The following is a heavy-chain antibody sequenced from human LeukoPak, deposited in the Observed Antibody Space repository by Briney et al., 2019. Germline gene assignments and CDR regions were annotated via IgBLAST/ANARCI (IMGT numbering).Heavy chain of an antibody. V-gene: IGHV4-34*01. CDR1: GGSFSGYY. J-gene: IGHJ5*02. D-gene: IGHD4-11*01. CDR3: ARGLQISSWYKP. Sequence: SETLSLTCAVYGGSFSGYYWSWIRQPPGKGLEWIGEINHSGSTNYNPSLKSRVTISVDTSKNQFSLKLSSVTAADTAVYYCARGLQISSWYKPWGQGTLVTVSA. CDR2: INHSGST.